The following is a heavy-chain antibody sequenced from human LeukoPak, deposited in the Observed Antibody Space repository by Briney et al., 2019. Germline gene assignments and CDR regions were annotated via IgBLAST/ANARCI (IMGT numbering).Heavy chain of an antibody. D-gene: IGHD5-12*01. CDR2: ISAYNGNT. J-gene: IGHJ6*02. Sequence: GASVKVSCKASGYTFTSYGISWVRQAPGQGLEWMGWISAYNGNTNYAQKLQGRVNMTTDTSTSTAYMELRSLRSDDTAVYYCARDHSYSGYDIYGMDVWGQGTTVTVSS. CDR3: ARDHSYSGYDIYGMDV. CDR1: GYTFTSYG. V-gene: IGHV1-18*01.